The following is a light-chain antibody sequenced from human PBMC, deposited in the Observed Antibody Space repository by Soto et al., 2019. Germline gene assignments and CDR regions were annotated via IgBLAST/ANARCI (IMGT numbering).Light chain of an antibody. Sequence: DIQMTQSPSTLSASVGDRVAITFRASQSISSWLAWYQQKPGKAPKLLIYKASSLESGVPSRFSGSGSGTEFTLTISRLQPDDFATYYCQQYNSYWTFGQGNKVDI. J-gene: IGKJ1*01. V-gene: IGKV1-5*03. CDR2: KAS. CDR3: QQYNSYWT. CDR1: QSISSW.